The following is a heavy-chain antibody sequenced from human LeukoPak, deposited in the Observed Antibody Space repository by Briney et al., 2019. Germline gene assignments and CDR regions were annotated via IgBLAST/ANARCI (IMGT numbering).Heavy chain of an antibody. CDR3: ARAPPMITFGGVIAYFDY. D-gene: IGHD3-16*02. CDR1: GYTFTSYG. J-gene: IGHJ4*02. V-gene: IGHV1-18*01. CDR2: ISAYNGNT. Sequence: RASVKVSCKASGYTFTSYGISWVRQAPGQGLEWMGWISAYNGNTNYAQKLQGRVTMTTDTSTSTAYMELRSLRSDDTAVYYCARAPPMITFGGVIAYFDYWGQGTLVTVSS.